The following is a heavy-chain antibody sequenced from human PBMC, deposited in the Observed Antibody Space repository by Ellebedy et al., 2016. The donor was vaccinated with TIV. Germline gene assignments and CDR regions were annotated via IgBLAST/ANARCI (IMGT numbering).Heavy chain of an antibody. J-gene: IGHJ6*01. CDR2: INPKSGGT. CDR3: ARDRGKGAVVVVAPMFPTAKYFYGMDV. V-gene: IGHV1-2*02. CDR1: GYTFTGTDYY. D-gene: IGHD2-15*01. Sequence: ASVKVSCXASGYTFTGTDYYMHWVRQAPGQGLEWMGWINPKSGGTNYARKFQGRVTMTRDTSISTAYMELSRLRSDDTAVYYCARDRGKGAVVVVAPMFPTAKYFYGMDVWGQGTTVTVSS.